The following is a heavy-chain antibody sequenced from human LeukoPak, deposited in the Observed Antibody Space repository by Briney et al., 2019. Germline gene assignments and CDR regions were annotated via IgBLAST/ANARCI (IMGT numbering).Heavy chain of an antibody. J-gene: IGHJ4*02. V-gene: IGHV1-24*01. D-gene: IGHD3-22*01. CDR3: ATTGQYYYDSSGYYS. Sequence: ASVKVSCKVSGYTLTELSMHWVRQAPGKGLEWMGGFDPEDGETIYARKFQGRVTMTEDTSTDTAYMELSSLRSEDTAVYYCATTGQYYYDSSGYYSWGQGTLVTVSS. CDR1: GYTLTELS. CDR2: FDPEDGET.